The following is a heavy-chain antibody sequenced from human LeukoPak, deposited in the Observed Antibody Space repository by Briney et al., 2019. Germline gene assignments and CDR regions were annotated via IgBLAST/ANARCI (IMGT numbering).Heavy chain of an antibody. Sequence: GRSLRLSCAASGFTFSSYGMHWVRQAPGKGLEWVAVISYDGSNKYYADSVKGRFTISRDNSKNTLYLQMNSLRAEDTAVYYCAKEEGKLLPESAYNFDYWGQGTLVTVSS. J-gene: IGHJ4*02. V-gene: IGHV3-30*18. D-gene: IGHD2-15*01. CDR1: GFTFSSYG. CDR2: ISYDGSNK. CDR3: AKEEGKLLPESAYNFDY.